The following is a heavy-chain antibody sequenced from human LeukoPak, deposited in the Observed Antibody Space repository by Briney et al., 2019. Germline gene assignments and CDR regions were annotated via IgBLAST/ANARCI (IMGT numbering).Heavy chain of an antibody. J-gene: IGHJ4*02. Sequence: QPGGSLRLSCAASGFTFSNYAMTWVRQAPGKGLEWVSAISGSGGSTYYADSVKGRFTISRDNSKNTLYLQMNSLRAEDTAWYYCARAPTSVASHFDYWGPGTLVTVSS. CDR1: GFTFSNYA. CDR2: ISGSGGST. V-gene: IGHV3-23*01. CDR3: ARAPTSVASHFDY.